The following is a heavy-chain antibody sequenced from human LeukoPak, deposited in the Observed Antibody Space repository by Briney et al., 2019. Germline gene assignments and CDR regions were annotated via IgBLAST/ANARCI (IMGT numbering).Heavy chain of an antibody. CDR3: ARAQCSDTTCKPYYFYFYMDV. CDR2: ISYDGGNK. J-gene: IGHJ6*03. V-gene: IGHV3-30*04. CDR1: GFTFNTFA. D-gene: IGHD2-2*01. Sequence: GRSLRLSCAASGFTFNTFAFHWVRQAPGKGLEWVAVISYDGGNKFYADSVKGRFTISRDNSKHTVSLQMNSLGVEDTAVYYCARAQCSDTTCKPYYFYFYMDVWGKGTTVTVSS.